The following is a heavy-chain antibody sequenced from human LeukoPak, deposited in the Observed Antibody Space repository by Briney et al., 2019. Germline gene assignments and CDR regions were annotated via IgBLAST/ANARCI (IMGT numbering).Heavy chain of an antibody. D-gene: IGHD3-10*01. Sequence: ASVNVSCKASGYTFTSYDINWVRQATGQGLEWMGWMNPNSGNTGYAQKFQGRVTMTRNTSISTAYMELSSLRSEDTAVYYCARPPRRSFRGNWFDPLGPGNPGHRLL. CDR2: MNPNSGNT. CDR1: GYTFTSYD. J-gene: IGHJ5*02. CDR3: ARPPRRSFRGNWFDP. V-gene: IGHV1-8*01.